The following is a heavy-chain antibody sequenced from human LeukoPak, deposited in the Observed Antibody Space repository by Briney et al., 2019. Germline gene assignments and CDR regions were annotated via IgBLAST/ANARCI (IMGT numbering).Heavy chain of an antibody. CDR2: ISSSGSTI. Sequence: AGGSLRLSCAASGFTFSSYEMNWVRQAPGKGLEWVSYISSSGSTIYYADSVKGRFTISRDNAKNSLYLQMNSLRAEDTAVYYCARVLNYGYVWGSYRYDAFDYWGQGTLVTVSS. CDR3: ARVLNYGYVWGSYRYDAFDY. CDR1: GFTFSSYE. V-gene: IGHV3-48*03. J-gene: IGHJ4*02. D-gene: IGHD3-16*02.